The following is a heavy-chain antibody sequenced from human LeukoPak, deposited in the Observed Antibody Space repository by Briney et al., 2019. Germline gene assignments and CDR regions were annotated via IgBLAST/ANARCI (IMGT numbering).Heavy chain of an antibody. CDR3: ARAAGQYFDY. CDR1: GFNFKSYS. J-gene: IGHJ4*02. CDR2: ISSTSSDL. D-gene: IGHD3-10*01. V-gene: IGHV3-21*06. Sequence: GGSLRLSCAASGFNFKSYSMNWVRQAPGKGLVWVSFISSTSSDLLYADSVKGRFTVSRDNGKNSLYLQMNSLRVEDTAVYYCARAAGQYFDYWGQGSLVTVSS.